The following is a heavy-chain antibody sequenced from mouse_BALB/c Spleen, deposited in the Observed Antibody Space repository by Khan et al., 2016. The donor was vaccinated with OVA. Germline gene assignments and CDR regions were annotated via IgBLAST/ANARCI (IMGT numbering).Heavy chain of an antibody. CDR2: IWGDGNT. Sequence: QVQLKQSGPGLVAPSQSLSITCTVSGFSLTGYGVNWVRQPPGKGLEWLGMIWGDGNTDYNSALKSRLSITKDNSKSQVFLKMNSLQTDDTARYYCASAYYANYREAMDYWGQGNSVTVSS. CDR3: ASAYYANYREAMDY. CDR1: GFSLTGYG. V-gene: IGHV2-6-7*01. D-gene: IGHD2-10*01. J-gene: IGHJ4*01.